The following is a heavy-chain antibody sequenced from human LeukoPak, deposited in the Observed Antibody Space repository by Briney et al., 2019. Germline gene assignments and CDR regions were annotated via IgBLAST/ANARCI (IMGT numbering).Heavy chain of an antibody. CDR3: AREGSTIRGIDY. CDR1: GFTFSSYS. CDR2: ISSSSSYI. Sequence: GGSLRLSCAASGFTFSSYSMNWVRQAPGKGLEWVSSISSSSSYIYYADSVKGRFTISRDNAKNSLYLQMNSLRAEDTAVYYCAREGSTIRGIDYWGQGTLVTVSS. J-gene: IGHJ4*02. D-gene: IGHD2/OR15-2a*01. V-gene: IGHV3-21*01.